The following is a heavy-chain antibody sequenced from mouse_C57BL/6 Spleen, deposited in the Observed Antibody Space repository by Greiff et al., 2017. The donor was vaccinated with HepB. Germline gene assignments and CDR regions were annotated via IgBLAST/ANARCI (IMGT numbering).Heavy chain of an antibody. CDR3: ARFEGGGEDY. Sequence: QVQLKQSGAELARPGASVKLSCKASGYTFTSYGISWVKQRTGQGLEWIGEIYPRSGNTYYNEKFKGKATLTADKSSSTAYMELRSRTSEDSAVYFCARFEGGGEDYWGQGTTLTVSS. CDR1: GYTFTSYG. CDR2: IYPRSGNT. J-gene: IGHJ2*01. V-gene: IGHV1-81*01.